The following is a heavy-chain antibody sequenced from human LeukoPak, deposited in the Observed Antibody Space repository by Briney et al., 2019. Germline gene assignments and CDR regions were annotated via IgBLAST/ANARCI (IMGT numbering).Heavy chain of an antibody. D-gene: IGHD2/OR15-2a*01. CDR3: ASSKGPFDY. Sequence: GGSLRLSCAASGFTFSSYSMNWVRQAPGKGLEWVSYITSSSSSIYYADSVKGRFTISRDNAKNSLYLQMNNLRAEDTAVYYCASSKGPFDYWGQGTLVTVSS. V-gene: IGHV3-48*01. J-gene: IGHJ4*02. CDR2: ITSSSSSI. CDR1: GFTFSSYS.